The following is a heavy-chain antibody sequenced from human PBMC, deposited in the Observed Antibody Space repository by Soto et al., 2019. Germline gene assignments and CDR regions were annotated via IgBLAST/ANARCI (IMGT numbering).Heavy chain of an antibody. Sequence: EVQLLESGGGLVQPGGSLRLSCAASGFTFSSYAMSWVRQAPEKGLEWVSAISGSGGSTYYADSVKGRFTISRDNSKNTLYLQMNSLRAEDTAVYYCAKGGRQLFSYFDYWGQGTLVTVSS. CDR1: GFTFSSYA. CDR2: ISGSGGST. D-gene: IGHD6-13*01. V-gene: IGHV3-23*01. J-gene: IGHJ4*02. CDR3: AKGGRQLFSYFDY.